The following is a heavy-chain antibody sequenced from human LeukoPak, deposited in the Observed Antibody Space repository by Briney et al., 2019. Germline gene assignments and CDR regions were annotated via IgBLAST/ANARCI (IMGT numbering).Heavy chain of an antibody. CDR3: ARVLTIRGVIPFGY. CDR1: GYTFTSYD. Sequence: ASVKVSCKASGYTFTSYDINWVRQATGQGLEWMGWMNPNSGNTGYAQKFQGRVTITRNTSISTAYMELSSLRSEDTAVYYCARVLTIRGVIPFGYWGQGTLVTVSS. D-gene: IGHD3-10*01. J-gene: IGHJ4*02. V-gene: IGHV1-8*03. CDR2: MNPNSGNT.